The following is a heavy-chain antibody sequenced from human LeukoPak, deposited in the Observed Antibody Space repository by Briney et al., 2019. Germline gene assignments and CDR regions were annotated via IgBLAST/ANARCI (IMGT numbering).Heavy chain of an antibody. CDR1: GGSFSGHY. Sequence: SETLSLTCAVYGGSFSGHYWSWIRQPPGKGLEWIGEINHSGSTYYNPSLKSRVTISVDRSKNQFSLKLSSVTAADTAVYYCARAEWELTYYFDYWGQGTLVTVSS. D-gene: IGHD1-26*01. V-gene: IGHV4-34*01. CDR3: ARAEWELTYYFDY. J-gene: IGHJ4*02. CDR2: INHSGST.